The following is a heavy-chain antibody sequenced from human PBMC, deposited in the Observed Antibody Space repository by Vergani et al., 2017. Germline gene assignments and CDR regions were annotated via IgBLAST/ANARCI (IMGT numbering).Heavy chain of an antibody. V-gene: IGHV3-23*01. Sequence: EVRLLESGGGLVQPGGSLRLSCAASGFTFNIYAMSWVRQAPGKGLEWVSTITYNGGRTYYADSVTGRLTLTRDDSKNTLHLQMNSLRPEDTAVYYCARGMTTETTDLDGFDIWGQGTMVSVSS. CDR3: ARGMTTETTDLDGFDI. CDR2: ITYNGGRT. D-gene: IGHD4-17*01. J-gene: IGHJ3*02. CDR1: GFTFNIYA.